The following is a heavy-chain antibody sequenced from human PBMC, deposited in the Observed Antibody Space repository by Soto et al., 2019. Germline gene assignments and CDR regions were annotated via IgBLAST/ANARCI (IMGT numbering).Heavy chain of an antibody. J-gene: IGHJ1*01. Sequence: VQLVQSGAEVKKPGSSVKVSCTASGGSFTNYAISWVRQAPGHGLEWMGGVIPIFGTPTYAQKFQGRIAISADESTTTSYMELSSLTSEDTAVYYCARVVGATLGNHFFSWGQGTPVNVSS. D-gene: IGHD1-26*01. V-gene: IGHV1-69*01. CDR1: GGSFTNYA. CDR3: ARVVGATLGNHFFS. CDR2: VIPIFGTP.